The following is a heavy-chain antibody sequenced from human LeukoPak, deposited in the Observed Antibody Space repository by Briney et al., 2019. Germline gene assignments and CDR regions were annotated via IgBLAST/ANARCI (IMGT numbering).Heavy chain of an antibody. Sequence: EASVKVSCKASGYTFTSYGISWVRQAPGQGLEWMGRIISNLGTTNRAQKFQDRVTLTADKSTNTAYMELTSLTSDDTAIYYCATTNDGGGYQWGDFFDYWAREPWSPSPQ. CDR3: ATTNDGGGYQWGDFFDY. V-gene: IGHV1-69*04. CDR1: GYTFTSYG. CDR2: IISNLGTT. J-gene: IGHJ4*02. D-gene: IGHD3-22*01.